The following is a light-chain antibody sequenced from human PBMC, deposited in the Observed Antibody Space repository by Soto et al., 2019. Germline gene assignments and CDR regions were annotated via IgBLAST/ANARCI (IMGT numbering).Light chain of an antibody. CDR3: CSFTTTSTHV. V-gene: IGLV2-14*01. CDR1: NSDVANYDY. CDR2: EVT. Sequence: QSVLTQPASVSGSPGQSITLSCTGANSDVANYDYVSWYRQYPGLAPQVIISEVTNRPSVISDRFSGSKSANTAYLTISGLQAEDEADYYCCSFTTTSTHVFGTGTKVTVL. J-gene: IGLJ1*01.